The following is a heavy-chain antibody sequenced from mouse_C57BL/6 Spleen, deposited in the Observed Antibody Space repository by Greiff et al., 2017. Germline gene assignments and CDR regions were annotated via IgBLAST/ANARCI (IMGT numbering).Heavy chain of an antibody. CDR1: GYTFTSYW. CDR3: ARRNYGSSYVDYYAMDY. Sequence: QVQLKQPGAELVMPGASVKLSCKASGYTFTSYWMHWVKQRPGQGLEWIGEIDPSDSYTNYNQKFKGKSTLTVDKSSSTAYMQLSSLTSEDSAVYYCARRNYGSSYVDYYAMDYWGQGTSVTVSS. J-gene: IGHJ4*01. CDR2: IDPSDSYT. V-gene: IGHV1-69*01. D-gene: IGHD1-1*01.